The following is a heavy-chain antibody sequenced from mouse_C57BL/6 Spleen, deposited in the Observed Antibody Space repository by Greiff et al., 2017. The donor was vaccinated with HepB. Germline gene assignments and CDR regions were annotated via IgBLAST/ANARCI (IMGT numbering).Heavy chain of an antibody. CDR1: GFTFSDYY. D-gene: IGHD2-3*01. V-gene: IGHV5-16*01. CDR3: AREDDGRYFDY. J-gene: IGHJ2*01. Sequence: EVHLVESEGGLVQPGSSMKLSCTASGFTFSDYYMAWVRQVPEKGLEWVANINYDGSSTYYLDSLKSRFIISRDNAKNILYLQMSSLKSEDTATYYCAREDDGRYFDYWGQGTTLTVSS. CDR2: INYDGSST.